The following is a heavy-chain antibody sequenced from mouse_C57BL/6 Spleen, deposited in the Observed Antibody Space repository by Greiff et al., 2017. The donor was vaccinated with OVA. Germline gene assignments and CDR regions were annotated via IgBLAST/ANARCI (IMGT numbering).Heavy chain of an antibody. D-gene: IGHD2-1*01. Sequence: SGPELVKPGASVKMSCKASGYTFTDYNMHWVKQSHGKSLEWIGYINPNNGGTSYNQKFKGKATLTVNKSSSTAYMELRSLTSEDSAVYYCAEGNYDAMDYWGQGTSVTVSS. CDR3: AEGNYDAMDY. CDR2: INPNNGGT. CDR1: GYTFTDYN. V-gene: IGHV1-22*01. J-gene: IGHJ4*01.